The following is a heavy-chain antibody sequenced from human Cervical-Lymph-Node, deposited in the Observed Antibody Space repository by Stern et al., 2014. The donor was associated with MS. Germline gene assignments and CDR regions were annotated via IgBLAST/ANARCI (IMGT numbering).Heavy chain of an antibody. CDR3: YYYGMDV. CDR2: ISDDGTNK. CDR1: GFTFSHYG. V-gene: IGHV3-30-3*01. D-gene: IGHD1-20*01. J-gene: IGHJ6*02. Sequence: QVQLVQSGGGVVQPGRSLRLSCVTSGFTFSHYGVHWVRQAPGKGLEWVTVISDDGTNKYYADSVKGRFTISRDNSKNTLYFCARDRLGRITGGRAYYYYGMDVWGQGTTVTVSS.